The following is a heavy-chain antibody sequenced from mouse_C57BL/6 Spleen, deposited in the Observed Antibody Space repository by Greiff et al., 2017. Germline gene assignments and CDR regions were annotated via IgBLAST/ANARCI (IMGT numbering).Heavy chain of an antibody. D-gene: IGHD2-4*01. CDR3: ASYYDYGHYAMDD. CDR1: GYAFSSYW. V-gene: IGHV1-80*01. Sequence: QVQLQQSGAELVKPGASVKISCKASGYAFSSYWMNWVKQRPGKGLEWIGQIYPGDGDTNYNGKFKGKATLTAAKSSSTAYMQLSSLTSEDSAVYFCASYYDYGHYAMDDWGQGTSVTVSS. CDR2: IYPGDGDT. J-gene: IGHJ4*01.